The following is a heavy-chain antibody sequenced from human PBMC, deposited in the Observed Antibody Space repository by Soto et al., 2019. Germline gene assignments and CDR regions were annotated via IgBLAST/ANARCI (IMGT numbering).Heavy chain of an antibody. CDR2: MSGSGSSI. D-gene: IGHD1-20*01. CDR1: HFAFNIDA. Sequence: EAQLLESGGGLVQPGESLTLSCVASHFAFNIDAMTWVRQAPGKGLEWVSSMSGSGSSIHYADAVKGRFTITRDKAKKTLYLQMNSLRAEDTAVYWCARDNWDGAYYGLDVWGQGTTVTVS. CDR3: ARDNWDGAYYGLDV. V-gene: IGHV3-23*01. J-gene: IGHJ6*02.